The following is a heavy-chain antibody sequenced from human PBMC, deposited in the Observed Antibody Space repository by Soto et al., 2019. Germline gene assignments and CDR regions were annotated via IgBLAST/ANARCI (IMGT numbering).Heavy chain of an antibody. CDR1: GFTFSSYA. J-gene: IGHJ6*02. V-gene: IGHV3-23*01. Sequence: EAQVLESGGGLVQPGGSLRLSCAASGFTFSSYAMSWVRQAPGKGLEWVSGISGSGGTSYNADSVKGRFTISRDNSKNTLYLQMHSLRAEDTAVYYCAKDQDYGSGSYSGMGVWGQGTTVTVSS. CDR3: AKDQDYGSGSYSGMGV. D-gene: IGHD3-10*01. CDR2: ISGSGGTS.